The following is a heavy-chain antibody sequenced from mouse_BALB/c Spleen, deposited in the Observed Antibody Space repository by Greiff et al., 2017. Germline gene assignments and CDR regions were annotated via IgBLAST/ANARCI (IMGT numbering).Heavy chain of an antibody. Sequence: VNVVESGPGLVAPSQSLSITCTVSGFSLTSYGVHWVRQPPGKGLEWLGVIWAGGSTNYNSALMSRLSISKDNSKSQVFLKMNSLQTDDTAMYYCARDLTTAPRFAYWGQGTLVTVSA. D-gene: IGHD1-2*01. CDR1: GFSLTSYG. V-gene: IGHV2-9*02. J-gene: IGHJ3*01. CDR3: ARDLTTAPRFAY. CDR2: IWAGGST.